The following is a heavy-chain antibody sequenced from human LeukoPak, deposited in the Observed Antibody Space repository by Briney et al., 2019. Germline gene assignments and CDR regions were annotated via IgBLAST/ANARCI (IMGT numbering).Heavy chain of an antibody. CDR3: IYGYTLDF. J-gene: IGHJ4*02. V-gene: IGHV3-53*01. D-gene: IGHD5-18*01. Sequence: PGGSLRLSCAASVFTVSSTYMNWVSQASGKALEWVSVIYSGGSTNYAASVKGRFTSSRDNSKNTLYLQMNSLRAEDTAVYYCIYGYTLDFWGRGTLVNVSS. CDR1: VFTVSSTY. CDR2: IYSGGST.